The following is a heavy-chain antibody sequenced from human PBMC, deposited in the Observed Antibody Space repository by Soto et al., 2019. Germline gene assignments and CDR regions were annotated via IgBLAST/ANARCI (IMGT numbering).Heavy chain of an antibody. CDR3: ARVRQLGGYFYYYMDV. J-gene: IGHJ6*03. CDR2: IGAYNGDT. CDR1: GYTFTNYG. Sequence: QVQLLQSGPEVKKPGASVKVSCKASGYTFTNYGITWVRQAPGQGLEWMGGIGAYNGDTHYTEKLQGRVTMTTDTSTSTAYMELSGLKYDDTAVYYCARVRQLGGYFYYYMDVWGKGTTVTVSS. D-gene: IGHD1-1*01. V-gene: IGHV1-18*01.